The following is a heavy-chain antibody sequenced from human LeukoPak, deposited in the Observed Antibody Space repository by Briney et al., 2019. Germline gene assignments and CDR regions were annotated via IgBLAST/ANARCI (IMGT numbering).Heavy chain of an antibody. CDR3: AKGEGITMIVVVIQAFDY. CDR2: ISGSGGST. Sequence: PGGSLRLSCAASGFTFSNYAMSWVRQAPGKGLEWVSAISGSGGSTYYADSVKGRFTISRDNSKNTLYLRMNSLRAEDTAVYYCAKGEGITMIVVVIQAFDYWGQGTLVTVSS. CDR1: GFTFSNYA. J-gene: IGHJ4*02. V-gene: IGHV3-23*01. D-gene: IGHD3-22*01.